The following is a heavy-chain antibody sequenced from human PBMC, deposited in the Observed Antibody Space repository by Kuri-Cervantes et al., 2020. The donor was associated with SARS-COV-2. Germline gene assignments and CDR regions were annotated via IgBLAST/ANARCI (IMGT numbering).Heavy chain of an antibody. CDR1: GFTFGDYY. J-gene: IGHJ4*02. CDR2: ISGSSTTI. D-gene: IGHD3-22*01. Sequence: GSLRLSCAASGFTFGDYYMTWIHQAPGKGLEWVSYISGSSTTIYNADSVKGRFTISRDNAKNSLYLQMNSLRAEDTAVYYCARDADSSSWYAYWGQGALVTVSS. V-gene: IGHV3-11*04. CDR3: ARDADSSSWYAY.